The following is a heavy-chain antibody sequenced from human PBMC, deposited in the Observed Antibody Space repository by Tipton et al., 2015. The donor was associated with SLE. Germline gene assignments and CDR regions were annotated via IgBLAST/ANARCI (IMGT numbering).Heavy chain of an antibody. D-gene: IGHD5-12*01. CDR2: IYYSGST. Sequence: TLSLTCTVSGGSISSGGYYWSWIRQHPGKGLEWIGYIYYSGSTYYNPSLKSRVTISVDTSKNQFSLKLSSVTAADTAVYYCARDKGSDIVAPDWGQGTLVTVSS. CDR3: ARDKGSDIVAPD. CDR1: GGSISSGGYY. J-gene: IGHJ4*02. V-gene: IGHV4-31*03.